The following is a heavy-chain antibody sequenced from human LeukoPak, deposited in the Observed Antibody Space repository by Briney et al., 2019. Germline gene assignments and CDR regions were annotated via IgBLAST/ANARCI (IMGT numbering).Heavy chain of an antibody. CDR3: ARDTAAHNYDILTGYYIAWFDP. CDR1: GYTFTSYG. CDR2: ISAYNGNT. V-gene: IGHV1-18*01. D-gene: IGHD3-9*01. J-gene: IGHJ5*02. Sequence: ASVKVSCKASGYTFTSYGISWVRQAPGQGLEWMGWISAYNGNTNYAQKLQGRVTMTTDTSTSTAYMELRSLRSDDTAVYYCARDTAAHNYDILTGYYIAWFDPWGQGTLVTVSS.